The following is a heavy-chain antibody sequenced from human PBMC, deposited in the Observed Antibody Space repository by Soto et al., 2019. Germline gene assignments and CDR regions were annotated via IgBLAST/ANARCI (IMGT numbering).Heavy chain of an antibody. V-gene: IGHV1-69*01. CDR3: ARPYCSSTSCYNGWDW. CDR1: GGTFSSYA. J-gene: IGHJ4*02. Sequence: QVQLVQSGAEVKKPGSSVKVSCKASGGTFSSYAISWVRQAPGQGLEGMGGIIPIFGTANYAQKFQGRGTITADESTSTAYMELSSMRSEDTAVYYCARPYCSSTSCYNGWDWWGQVTLVTVSS. D-gene: IGHD2-2*02. CDR2: IIPIFGTA.